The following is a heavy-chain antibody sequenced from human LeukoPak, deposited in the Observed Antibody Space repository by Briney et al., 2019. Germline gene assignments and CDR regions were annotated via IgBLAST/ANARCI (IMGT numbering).Heavy chain of an antibody. J-gene: IGHJ4*02. CDR2: INVANGNT. CDR3: ARGIWSDHLVAYFLDS. V-gene: IGHV1-3*01. D-gene: IGHD5-12*01. Sequence: GASVKVSCKASGFTFTSHGFTWVRQAPGQGLEWMGWINVANGNTKYSQKFQDRVTITRDRSASTGYMELSSLRSEDTAVYYCARGIWSDHLVAYFLDSWGQGTLVTVSS. CDR1: GFTFTSHG.